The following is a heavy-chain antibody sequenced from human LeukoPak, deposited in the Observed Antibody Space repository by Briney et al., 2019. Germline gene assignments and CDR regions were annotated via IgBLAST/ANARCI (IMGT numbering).Heavy chain of an antibody. CDR1: GASISSYY. J-gene: IGHJ4*02. CDR2: IYYSGST. Sequence: NPSQTLSLTCTVSGASISSYYWSWIRQPPGKGLEWIGYIYYSGSTNYNPSLKSRVTISVDTSKNQFSLKLSSVTAADTAVYYCARDRYSSDYWGQGTLVTVSS. V-gene: IGHV4-59*01. D-gene: IGHD6-13*01. CDR3: ARDRYSSDY.